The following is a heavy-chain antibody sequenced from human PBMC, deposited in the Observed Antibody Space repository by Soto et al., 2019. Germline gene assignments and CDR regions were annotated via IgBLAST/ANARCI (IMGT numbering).Heavy chain of an antibody. CDR3: ASRIAAAGKGNWFDP. CDR1: GGSISSGGYY. D-gene: IGHD6-13*01. CDR2: IYYSGST. V-gene: IGHV4-31*03. J-gene: IGHJ5*02. Sequence: QVQLQESGPGLVKPSQTLSLTCTVSGGSISSGGYYWSWIRPHPGKGLEWVGYIYYSGSTYYNPSLKSRVTISVDTSTNQFSLKLSSVTAADTAVYYCASRIAAAGKGNWFDPWGQGTLVTVSS.